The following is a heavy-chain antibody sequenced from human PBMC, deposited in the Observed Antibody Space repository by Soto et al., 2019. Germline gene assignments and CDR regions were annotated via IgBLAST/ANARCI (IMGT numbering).Heavy chain of an antibody. CDR2: ISYSGIT. CDR1: GGSISSSTYY. CDR3: ASLDGAYVSY. D-gene: IGHD4-17*01. J-gene: IGHJ4*02. Sequence: QLQLQESGPGLVKPSETLSLTCTVSGGSISSSTYYWGWIRQPPGKGLEWIGTISYSGITYYNPSLKSRVTFSVDTSNTPSSLSLSSGTAADASVYSCASLDGAYVSYWGQGTRFTVSS. V-gene: IGHV4-39*01.